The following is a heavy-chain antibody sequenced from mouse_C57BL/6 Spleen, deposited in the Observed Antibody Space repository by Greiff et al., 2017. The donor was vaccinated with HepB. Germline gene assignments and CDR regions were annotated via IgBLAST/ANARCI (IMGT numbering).Heavy chain of an antibody. V-gene: IGHV1-82*01. CDR2: IYPGDGDT. CDR1: GYAFSSSW. Sequence: QVQLQQSGPELVKPGASVKISCKASGYAFSSSWMNWVKQRPGKGLEWIGRIYPGDGDTNYNGKFKGKATLTADKSSSTAYMQLSSLTSEDSAVYFCARDYDYLYYYAMDYWGQGTSVTVSS. J-gene: IGHJ4*01. CDR3: ARDYDYLYYYAMDY. D-gene: IGHD2-4*01.